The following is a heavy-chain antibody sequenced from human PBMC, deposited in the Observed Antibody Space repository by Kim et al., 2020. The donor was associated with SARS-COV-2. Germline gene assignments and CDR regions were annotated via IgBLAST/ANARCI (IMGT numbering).Heavy chain of an antibody. J-gene: IGHJ6*03. V-gene: IGHV4-59*08. CDR2: IYYSGST. Sequence: SETLSLTCTVSGGSISSYYWSWIRQPPGKGLEWTGYIYYSGSTNYNPSLKSRVTISVDTSKNQFSLKLSSVTAADTAVYYCARALYCSSTSCQYYYMDVWGKGTTVTVSS. CDR1: GGSISSYY. CDR3: ARALYCSSTSCQYYYMDV. D-gene: IGHD2-2*01.